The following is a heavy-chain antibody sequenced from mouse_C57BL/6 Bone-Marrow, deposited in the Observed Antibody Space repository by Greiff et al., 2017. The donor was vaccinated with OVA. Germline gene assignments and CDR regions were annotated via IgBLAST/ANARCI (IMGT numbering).Heavy chain of an antibody. Sequence: EVMLVESGGGLVQPGGSLKLSCAASGFTFSDYYMYWVRQTPEKRLEWVAYISNGGGSPYYPDTVKGRFTISRDNAKNTLYLQMSRLKSEDTAMYYCARQGYYDPFAYWGQGTLVTVSA. CDR2: ISNGGGSP. CDR1: GFTFSDYY. V-gene: IGHV5-12*01. J-gene: IGHJ3*01. D-gene: IGHD2-4*01. CDR3: ARQGYYDPFAY.